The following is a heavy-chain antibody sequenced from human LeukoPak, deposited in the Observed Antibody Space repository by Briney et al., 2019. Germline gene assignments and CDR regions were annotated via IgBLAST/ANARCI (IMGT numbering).Heavy chain of an antibody. V-gene: IGHV4-61*02. D-gene: IGHD2-8*02. CDR2: IYTRGTT. CDR3: ARGYWFYFDY. CDR1: GGSISSGSYY. Sequence: PSETLSLTCTVSGGSISSGSYYWSWIRQPAGKGLAWIGRIYTRGTTNYNPSLKSRVTISVDTSKNQFSLKLSSVTAADTAVYYCARGYWFYFDYWGQGTLVTVSS. J-gene: IGHJ4*02.